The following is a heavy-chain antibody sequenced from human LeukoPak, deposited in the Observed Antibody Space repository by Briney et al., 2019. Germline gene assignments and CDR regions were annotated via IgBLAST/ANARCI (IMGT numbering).Heavy chain of an antibody. CDR3: ARSSLRRPYYYDSSGPRYAFDI. Sequence: ASVKVSCKASGYTFTSYYMHWVRQAPGQGLEWMGWINTNTGNPTYAQGFTGRFVFSLDTSVSTAYLQISSLKAEDTAVYYCARSSLRRPYYYDSSGPRYAFDIWGQGTMVTVSS. CDR1: GYTFTSYY. D-gene: IGHD3-22*01. J-gene: IGHJ3*02. CDR2: INTNTGNP. V-gene: IGHV7-4-1*02.